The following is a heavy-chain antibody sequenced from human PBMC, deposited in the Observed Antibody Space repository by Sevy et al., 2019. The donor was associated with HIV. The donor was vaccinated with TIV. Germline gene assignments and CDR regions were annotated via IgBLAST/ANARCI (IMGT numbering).Heavy chain of an antibody. CDR1: GFTFAKYS. J-gene: IGHJ4*02. CDR2: FSFGCGRI. V-gene: IGHV3-23*01. CDR3: AREGCTQPHDY. Sequence: GGSLRLSCAASGFTFAKYSMSWVRQAPGKGREWVSTFSFGCGRINYADSVKGRFTISRDDSKNTLFLQINSLRAEDTATYFCAREGCTQPHDYWGQGTLVTVSS. D-gene: IGHD2-8*01.